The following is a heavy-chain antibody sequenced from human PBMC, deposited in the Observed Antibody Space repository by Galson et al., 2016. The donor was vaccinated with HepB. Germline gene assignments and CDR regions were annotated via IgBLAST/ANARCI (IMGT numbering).Heavy chain of an antibody. Sequence: TLSLTCAVSGGSISSGGYSWSWIRQPPGKGLEWIGYIYHSGSTYYNPSLKSRVTISVDRSKNQFSLKLSSVTAADTAVYYCARAVGGYDWGYCFDYWGQGTLVTVSS. D-gene: IGHD5-12*01. V-gene: IGHV4-30-2*01. CDR2: IYHSGST. J-gene: IGHJ4*02. CDR1: GGSISSGGYS. CDR3: ARAVGGYDWGYCFDY.